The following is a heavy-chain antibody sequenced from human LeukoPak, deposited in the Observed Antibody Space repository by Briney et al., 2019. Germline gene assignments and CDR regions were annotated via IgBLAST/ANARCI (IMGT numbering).Heavy chain of an antibody. CDR1: GGSISSYY. D-gene: IGHD5-18*01. Sequence: SGTLSLTCTVSGGSISSYYWSWIRQPPGKGLEWIGYIYYSGSPNYTPSLKSRVTISLDTSKNQFSLKLSSVTAADTAVYYCAREREWIQLPAMRSYYYMDVWGKGTTVTVSS. CDR3: AREREWIQLPAMRSYYYMDV. J-gene: IGHJ6*03. CDR2: IYYSGSP. V-gene: IGHV4-59*01.